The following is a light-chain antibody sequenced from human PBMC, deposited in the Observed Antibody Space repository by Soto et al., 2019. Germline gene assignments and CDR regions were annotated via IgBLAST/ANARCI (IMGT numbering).Light chain of an antibody. Sequence: TQSPSSLSASVGDRVTITCRASQSISSHLAWYQQKAGLAPRLLIYDASSRAFDIPDRFSGSGSGTDFTLAISRLEPEDFAVYYCQQYGNSPITFGQGTRLEIK. V-gene: IGKV3D-20*01. J-gene: IGKJ5*01. CDR1: QSISSH. CDR2: DAS. CDR3: QQYGNSPIT.